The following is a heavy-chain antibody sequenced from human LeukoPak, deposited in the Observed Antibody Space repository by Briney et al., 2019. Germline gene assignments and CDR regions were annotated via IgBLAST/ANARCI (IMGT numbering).Heavy chain of an antibody. CDR1: GVSISNDGYY. V-gene: IGHV4-61*02. D-gene: IGHD2-8*01. CDR3: ARDTPNYCTNGVCSVDAFDI. CDR2: IYFSGSA. J-gene: IGHJ3*02. Sequence: SQTLSLTCTVSGVSISNDGYYWNWIRQSAGKGLEWIGRIYFSGSANRNPSLKSRVTISIDTSKNQFSLKLSSVTAADTAVYYCARDTPNYCTNGVCSVDAFDIWGQGTMVTVSS.